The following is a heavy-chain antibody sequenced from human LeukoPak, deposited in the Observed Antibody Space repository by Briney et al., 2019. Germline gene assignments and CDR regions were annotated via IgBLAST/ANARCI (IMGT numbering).Heavy chain of an antibody. Sequence: SETLSLTCNVSGGSLRGYYWSWIRQPPGKGLEWIGYIYSSGSTNYNPSLKSRVTMSVDTSRNQFSLKLSSVTAADTAVYYCARDSDSGSSRFDYWGQGTLVTVSS. D-gene: IGHD1-26*01. V-gene: IGHV4-59*12. CDR1: GGSLRGYY. CDR2: IYSSGST. CDR3: ARDSDSGSSRFDY. J-gene: IGHJ4*02.